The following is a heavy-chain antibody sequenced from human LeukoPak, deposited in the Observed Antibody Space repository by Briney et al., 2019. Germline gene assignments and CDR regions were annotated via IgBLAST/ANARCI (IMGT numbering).Heavy chain of an antibody. Sequence: GGSLRLSCAASGFTFSSYAMHWVRQAPGKGLEWVAVISYDGSNKYYADSVKGRFTISRGNSKNTLYLQMNSLRAEDTAVYYCARAGYYGSGSYPIKFDYWGQGTLVTVSS. D-gene: IGHD3-10*01. J-gene: IGHJ4*02. CDR2: ISYDGSNK. V-gene: IGHV3-30*04. CDR1: GFTFSSYA. CDR3: ARAGYYGSGSYPIKFDY.